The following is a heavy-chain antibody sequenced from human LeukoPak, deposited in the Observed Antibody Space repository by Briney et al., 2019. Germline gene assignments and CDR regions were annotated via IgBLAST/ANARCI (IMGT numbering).Heavy chain of an antibody. V-gene: IGHV3-23*01. J-gene: IGHJ4*02. Sequence: GGSLRLSCATSGFTFSSQWMTWVRQAPGKGLEWVSAIGDNGGDTKYADSVKGRFTISRDNSKNTLYLQMNSLRVEDTAIYYCGKDWKLDYWGQGTLVTVSS. D-gene: IGHD1-1*01. CDR1: GFTFSSQW. CDR3: GKDWKLDY. CDR2: IGDNGGDT.